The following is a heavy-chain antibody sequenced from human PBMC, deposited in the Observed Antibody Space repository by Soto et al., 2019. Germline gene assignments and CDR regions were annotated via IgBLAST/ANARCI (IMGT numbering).Heavy chain of an antibody. Sequence: QVQLQESGPGLVKPSQTLSLTCTVSGGSISSGGYYWSWIRQHPGKGLEWIGYIYSSGSTYYNPSLKSRVTISVDTSKNQFSLKLSSVTAADTAVYYCATTGYRDTVYFDYWGQGTLVTVSS. CDR1: GGSISSGGYY. V-gene: IGHV4-31*03. D-gene: IGHD5-18*01. CDR2: IYSSGST. J-gene: IGHJ4*02. CDR3: ATTGYRDTVYFDY.